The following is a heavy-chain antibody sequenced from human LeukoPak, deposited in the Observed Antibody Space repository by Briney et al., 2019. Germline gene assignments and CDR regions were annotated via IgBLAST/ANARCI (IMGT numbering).Heavy chain of an antibody. Sequence: PSETLSLTCTVSGGSISSYYWSWIRQPAGKGLEWLGRIYTSGSTNYNPPLKSRGTMSVDTSKNQFSLKLSSVTAADTAVYYCARDYGDYPRDYFDYWGQGTLVTVSS. CDR3: ARDYGDYPRDYFDY. CDR2: IYTSGST. J-gene: IGHJ4*02. D-gene: IGHD4-17*01. V-gene: IGHV4-4*07. CDR1: GGSISSYY.